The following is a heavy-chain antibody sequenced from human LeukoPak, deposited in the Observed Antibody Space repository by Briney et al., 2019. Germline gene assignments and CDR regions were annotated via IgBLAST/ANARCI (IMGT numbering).Heavy chain of an antibody. Sequence: SETLSLTSTVSVGTISSYDWSWIRQPPGKGLEWIGYIYYSGSTNYNPSLKSRVTISVDTSKNQFSLKLSSVTAADTALYYCAKTGIVGATAYFHDWGQGTLVTVSS. CDR2: IYYSGST. J-gene: IGHJ1*01. V-gene: IGHV4-59*01. D-gene: IGHD1-26*01. CDR3: AKTGIVGATAYFHD. CDR1: VGTISSYD.